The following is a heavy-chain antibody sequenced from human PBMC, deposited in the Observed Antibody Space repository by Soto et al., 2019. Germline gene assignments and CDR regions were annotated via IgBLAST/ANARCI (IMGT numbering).Heavy chain of an antibody. Sequence: PSETLSLTGTVPGGSITSGGHYWCWIRQYPGKCLEWIGHIYYSGNMYFYNPSLKSRVTISADTSRNQFSLSLSSLTAADTAVYYCARVDRRGYFSVLTDFWGQGILVTVSS. J-gene: IGHJ4*02. D-gene: IGHD3-10*02. CDR3: ARVDRRGYFSVLTDF. CDR1: GGSITSGGHY. CDR2: IYYSGNMY. V-gene: IGHV4-31*03.